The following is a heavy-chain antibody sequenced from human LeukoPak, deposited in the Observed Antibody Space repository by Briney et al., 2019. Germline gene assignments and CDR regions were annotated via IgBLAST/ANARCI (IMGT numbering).Heavy chain of an antibody. CDR1: GGSFSGYY. Sequence: SETLSLTCAVYGGSFSGYYWSWIRQPPGKGLEWIGEINHSGSTNYNPSLKSRVTISVDTSKNQFSPKLSSVTAADTAVYYCARGVGIAAAVSVDYWGQGTLVTVSS. D-gene: IGHD6-13*01. J-gene: IGHJ4*02. CDR2: INHSGST. V-gene: IGHV4-34*01. CDR3: ARGVGIAAAVSVDY.